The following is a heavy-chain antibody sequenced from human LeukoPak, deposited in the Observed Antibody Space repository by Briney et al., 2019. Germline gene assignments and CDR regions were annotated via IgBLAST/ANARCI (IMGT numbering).Heavy chain of an antibody. CDR1: GFTFSSYS. D-gene: IGHD3-10*01. V-gene: IGHV3-48*04. Sequence: PGGSLRLSCAASGFTFSSYSMNWVRQAPGKGLEWVSYISSSGSTIYYADSVKGRFTISRDNAKNSLYLQMNSLRAEDTAVYYCARGPHMVRGFYWGQGTLVTVSS. J-gene: IGHJ4*02. CDR3: ARGPHMVRGFY. CDR2: ISSSGSTI.